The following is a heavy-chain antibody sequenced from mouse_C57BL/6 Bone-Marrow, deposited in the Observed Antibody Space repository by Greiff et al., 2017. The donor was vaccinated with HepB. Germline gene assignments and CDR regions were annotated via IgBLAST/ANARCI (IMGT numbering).Heavy chain of an antibody. CDR2: INPSTGGT. CDR1: GYSFNGYY. J-gene: IGHJ2*01. D-gene: IGHD2-2*01. CDR3: ARGSGLPFDY. Sequence: VHVQQSGPELVKPGASVKISCKASGYSFNGYYMNWVKQSPEKSLEWIGEINPSTGGTTYNQKFKAKATLTVDKSSSTAYMQLNSLTSEDSAVYYCARGSGLPFDYWGQGTTLTVSS. V-gene: IGHV1-42*01.